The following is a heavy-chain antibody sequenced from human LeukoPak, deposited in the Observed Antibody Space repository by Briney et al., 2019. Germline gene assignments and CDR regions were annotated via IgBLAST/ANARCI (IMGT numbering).Heavy chain of an antibody. CDR1: GFTFSSYA. D-gene: IGHD3-16*01. Sequence: GGSLRLSCAASGFTFSSYAMTWVRQAPGKGLEWVSAISSSGGTTYYADSVKGRFTISRDNAKNTVYLEMNTLRAEDTAVYYCARNNWGIDYWGQGALVTVSS. V-gene: IGHV3-23*01. CDR3: ARNNWGIDY. CDR2: ISSSGGTT. J-gene: IGHJ4*02.